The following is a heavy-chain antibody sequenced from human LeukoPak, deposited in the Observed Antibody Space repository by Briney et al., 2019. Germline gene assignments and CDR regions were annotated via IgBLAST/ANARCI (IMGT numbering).Heavy chain of an antibody. D-gene: IGHD2-2*01. CDR3: AKLPTRQDIVVAPAAGDI. CDR1: GFTFSSYW. Sequence: GGSLRLSCAASGFTFSSYWMHWVRQAPGKGLVWVSRINSDGSSTSYADSVKGRFTISRDNAKNTLYLQMNSLRAEDTAVYYCAKLPTRQDIVVAPAAGDIWGQGTMVTVSS. CDR2: INSDGSST. J-gene: IGHJ3*02. V-gene: IGHV3-74*01.